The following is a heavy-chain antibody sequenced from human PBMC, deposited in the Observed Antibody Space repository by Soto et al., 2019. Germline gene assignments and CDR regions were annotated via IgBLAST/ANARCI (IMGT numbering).Heavy chain of an antibody. CDR1: GVTIGSFA. V-gene: IGHV3-23*01. CDR2: ISGSGGST. D-gene: IGHD3-22*01. Sequence: GGSLSVSSGAAGVTIGSFAVTWVRQDPGKGLEWVSVISGSGGSTHYADSVKGRSTIARDNSKNTLYLQVNSLRAEDTAVYYCAKEADISGYNTGYWGQGTQVTVSS. CDR3: AKEADISGYNTGY. J-gene: IGHJ4*02.